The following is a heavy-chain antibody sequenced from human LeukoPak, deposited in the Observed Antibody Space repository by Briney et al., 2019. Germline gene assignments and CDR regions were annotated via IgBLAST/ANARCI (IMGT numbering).Heavy chain of an antibody. CDR2: IKRDGGEK. Sequence: GGSLRLSCAASGFTFSSHWVHWVRQAPGKGLEWVANIKRDGGEKYYVDSVKGRFIISRDNAKNALYLQMNSLRAEDTAMYYCVRDQHYSNYDWGQGTLVTVSS. CDR3: VRDQHYSNYD. V-gene: IGHV3-7*03. CDR1: GFTFSSHW. J-gene: IGHJ4*02. D-gene: IGHD4-11*01.